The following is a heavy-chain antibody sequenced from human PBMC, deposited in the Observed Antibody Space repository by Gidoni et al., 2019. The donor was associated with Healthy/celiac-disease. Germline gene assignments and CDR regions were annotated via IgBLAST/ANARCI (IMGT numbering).Heavy chain of an antibody. CDR1: GFTFSSDR. D-gene: IGHD2-15*01. CDR2: ISSSSSYI. CDR3: ARAGYCSGGSCYAGFDY. V-gene: IGHV3-21*01. J-gene: IGHJ4*02. Sequence: EVQLVESGGGLVKPGGSLRLSCAAYGFTFSSDRMNCVRQAPGKGLEWVTSISSSSSYIYYADSVKGRFTISRDNAKNSLYLQMNSLRAEDTAVYYCARAGYCSGGSCYAGFDYWGQGTLVTVSS.